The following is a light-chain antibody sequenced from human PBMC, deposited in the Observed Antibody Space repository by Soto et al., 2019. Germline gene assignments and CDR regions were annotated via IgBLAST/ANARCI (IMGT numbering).Light chain of an antibody. V-gene: IGLV2-14*01. Sequence: QSALTQPASVSGSPGQSNTISCTGTSSDVGGYDYVSWYQHHPGKVPKLIIYEVSKRPSGVSHRFSGSKSGNTASLTISGLQAEDEADYYCSSYTGSSALVFGGGTKLTVL. CDR1: SSDVGGYDY. CDR2: EVS. J-gene: IGLJ2*01. CDR3: SSYTGSSALV.